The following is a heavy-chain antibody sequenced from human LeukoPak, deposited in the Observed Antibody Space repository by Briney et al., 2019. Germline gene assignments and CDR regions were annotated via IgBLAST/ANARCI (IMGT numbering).Heavy chain of an antibody. J-gene: IGHJ4*02. Sequence: PSETLSLTCTVSGGSISSYYWSWIRQPPGKGLEWIGEINHSGSTNYNPSPKSRVTISVDTSKNQFSLKLSSVTAADTAVYYCARAQDWYSSREEGDYWGQGTLVTVSS. CDR3: ARAQDWYSSREEGDY. V-gene: IGHV4-34*01. CDR1: GGSISSYY. CDR2: INHSGST. D-gene: IGHD6-13*01.